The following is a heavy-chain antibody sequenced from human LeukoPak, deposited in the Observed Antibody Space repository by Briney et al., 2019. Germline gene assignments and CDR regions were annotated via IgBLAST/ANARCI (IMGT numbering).Heavy chain of an antibody. J-gene: IGHJ4*02. CDR2: MSTNGGSK. CDR3: SVMHRYYDGRGYWVQ. V-gene: IGHV3-23*01. Sequence: GVSLRLSCEASGFTFSSYAMSWVRQAPGKGLEWVSGMSTNGGSKSYADSEKGRLTISRHNPRNMLYMEMNCLRAEDTAVYYCSVMHRYYDGRGYWVQWGQGSLVTASS. D-gene: IGHD3-22*01. CDR1: GFTFSSYA.